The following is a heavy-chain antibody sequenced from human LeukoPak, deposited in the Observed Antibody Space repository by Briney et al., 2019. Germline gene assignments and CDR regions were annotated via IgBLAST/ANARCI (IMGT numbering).Heavy chain of an antibody. Sequence: LETLSLTSALSGGSISSSNWWSWVGQPPGKGLEWIGEIYHSGSTNYNPSLKSRVTISVDKSKNQFSLKLSSVTPADTAVYYCASVEGCQHWGQGTLVTVSS. V-gene: IGHV4-4*03. CDR2: IYHSGST. J-gene: IGHJ1*01. D-gene: IGHD3-3*01. CDR3: ASVEGCQH. CDR1: GGSISSSNW.